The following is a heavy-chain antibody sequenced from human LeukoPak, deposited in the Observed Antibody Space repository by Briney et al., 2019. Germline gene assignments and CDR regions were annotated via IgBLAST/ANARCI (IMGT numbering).Heavy chain of an antibody. CDR2: IIPIFGTA. CDR3: ARALAVATGFDY. Sequence: SVKVSCKASGGTFSSYAISWVRQAPGQGLEWMGGIIPIFGTANYAQKFQGRVTITADESTSTAYMELSSLRSEDTAVYYCARALAVATGFDYWGQGTLVTVSS. J-gene: IGHJ4*02. CDR1: GGTFSSYA. D-gene: IGHD6-19*01. V-gene: IGHV1-69*13.